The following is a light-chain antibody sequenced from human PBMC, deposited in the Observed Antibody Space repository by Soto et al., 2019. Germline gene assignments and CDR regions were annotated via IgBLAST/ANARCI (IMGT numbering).Light chain of an antibody. CDR1: QSVLYRSDNQNY. Sequence: DIVVTKSPHSLAVSLPERATVNCRSSQSVLYRSDNQNYLAWYQQKPGLAPRLLIYDASSRATGIPDRFSGSGPGTDVTLNISRLQHEDFEVYSCHQYGGSTGTFCQGTKLDIK. CDR2: DAS. V-gene: IGKV3D-20*01. CDR3: HQYGGSTGT. J-gene: IGKJ1*01.